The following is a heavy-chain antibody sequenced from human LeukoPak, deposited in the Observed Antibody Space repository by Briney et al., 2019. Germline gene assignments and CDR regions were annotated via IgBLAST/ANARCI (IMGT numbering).Heavy chain of an antibody. CDR2: ISYDGTYK. D-gene: IGHD2-8*01. CDR3: ARGGGHCVNGLCYMDY. CDR1: GFTFSNCG. V-gene: IGHV3-30*19. J-gene: IGHJ4*02. Sequence: GGSLRLSCAASGFTFSNCGMHWVRQAPGKGLEWVTVISYDGTYKYYADSVKGRFTISRDNSKNTLYLQMNSLRADDTAVYYCARGGGHCVNGLCYMDYWGQGTLVTVSS.